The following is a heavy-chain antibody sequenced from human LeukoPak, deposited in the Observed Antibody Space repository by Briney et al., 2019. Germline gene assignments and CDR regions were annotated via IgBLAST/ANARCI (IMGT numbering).Heavy chain of an antibody. D-gene: IGHD6-13*01. CDR1: GYTFTSYD. J-gene: IGHJ6*03. CDR3: ARAGGIAAAGTPGWSRAPDYYYYYMDV. CDR2: MNPNSGNT. Sequence: ASVKVSCKASGYTFTSYDINWVRQATGQGLEWMGWMNPNSGNTGYAQKFQGRVTMTRNTSISTAYMELSSLRSEDTAVYYCARAGGIAAAGTPGWSRAPDYYYYYMDVWGKGTTVTVSS. V-gene: IGHV1-8*01.